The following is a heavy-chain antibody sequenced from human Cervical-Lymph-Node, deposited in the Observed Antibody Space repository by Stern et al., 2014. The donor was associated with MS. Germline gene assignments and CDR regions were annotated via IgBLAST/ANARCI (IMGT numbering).Heavy chain of an antibody. D-gene: IGHD3-3*01. V-gene: IGHV3-7*01. Sequence: EVQLEESGGGLVQPGGSLRLSCAASGFTFSSYWMSWVRLAPGRGLEWVANIKQDGSEKYYVDSVKGRFTISRDNAKNSLYLQMNSLIAEDTAVYFCARDLASHYDFWSGSDNWGQGTLVTVSS. CDR1: GFTFSSYW. CDR3: ARDLASHYDFWSGSDN. J-gene: IGHJ4*02. CDR2: IKQDGSEK.